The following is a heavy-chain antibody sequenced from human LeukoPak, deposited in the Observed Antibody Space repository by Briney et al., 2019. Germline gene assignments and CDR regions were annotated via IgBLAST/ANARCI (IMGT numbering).Heavy chain of an antibody. CDR2: IYYSGST. V-gene: IGHV4-59*12. CDR1: GGSISSYY. Sequence: SETLSLTCTVSGGSISSYYWSWIRQPPGKGLEWIGYIYYSGSTNYNPSLKSRVTISVDKSRNQFSLMLSSVTAADTAVYYCASRSATALEGLDIWGQGTMVTVSS. CDR3: ASRSATALEGLDI. J-gene: IGHJ3*02. D-gene: IGHD2-21*02.